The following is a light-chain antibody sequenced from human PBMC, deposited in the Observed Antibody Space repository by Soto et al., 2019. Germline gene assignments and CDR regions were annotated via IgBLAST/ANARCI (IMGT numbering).Light chain of an antibody. CDR2: AAS. J-gene: IGKJ4*01. CDR1: QVIDTY. V-gene: IGKV1-27*01. Sequence: DIQITQSPSSLSASVGDRVTITCRARQVIDTYLAWYQQKPGRVPKLLIYAASTLQSGVPSRFSGSGSGTDFTLIISSLQPEDVTTYYCQKYKSAPLTFGGGTKVDI. CDR3: QKYKSAPLT.